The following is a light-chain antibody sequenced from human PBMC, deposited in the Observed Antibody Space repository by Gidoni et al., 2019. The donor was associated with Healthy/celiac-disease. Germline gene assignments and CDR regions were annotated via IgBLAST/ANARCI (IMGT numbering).Light chain of an antibody. CDR1: SGSIASNY. J-gene: IGLJ2*01. CDR2: AYN. Sequence: NFMLTPPHSVSESPGKTVTISCTGSSGSIASNYVQWYQHRPGSAPTTVIYAYNQRPAGVPAPFSRSLDLSSHSAPLTLSALKTEDEAYYYCQSYDSRNLVVFGGWTQLTVL. CDR3: QSYDSRNLVV. V-gene: IGLV6-57*02.